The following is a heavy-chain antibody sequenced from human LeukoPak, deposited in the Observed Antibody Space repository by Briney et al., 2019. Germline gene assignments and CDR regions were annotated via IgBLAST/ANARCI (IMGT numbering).Heavy chain of an antibody. D-gene: IGHD2-2*01. Sequence: SETLSLTCAVYGGSFSGYYWSWIRQPPGKGLEWIGEINHSGSTNYNPSLKSRVTISVDTSENQFSLKLSSVTAADTAVYYCARGSVVVPAANSNWFDPWGQGTLVTVSS. CDR3: ARGSVVVPAANSNWFDP. CDR2: INHSGST. CDR1: GGSFSGYY. J-gene: IGHJ5*02. V-gene: IGHV4-34*01.